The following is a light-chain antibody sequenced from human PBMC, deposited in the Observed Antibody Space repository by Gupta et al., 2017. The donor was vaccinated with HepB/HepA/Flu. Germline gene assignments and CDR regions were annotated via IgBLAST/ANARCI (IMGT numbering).Light chain of an antibody. J-gene: IGKJ1*01. CDR3: MQTAHWPWA. Sequence: EVVMTQSPLSLPVTLGQPASISCRSSQSILHSDGNTYLHWFQERPGHAPRRLIKKISNRESGVPDRFSGSGSGTDFTLEISRVEAEDVGVYYCMQTAHWPWAFGQGTKVEIK. V-gene: IGKV2-30*02. CDR2: KIS. CDR1: QSILHSDGNTY.